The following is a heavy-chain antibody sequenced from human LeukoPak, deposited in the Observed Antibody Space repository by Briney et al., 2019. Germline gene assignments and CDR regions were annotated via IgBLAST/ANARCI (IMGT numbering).Heavy chain of an antibody. D-gene: IGHD1-26*01. CDR3: AKHPRPPIVGATRFAGFDY. V-gene: IGHV3-23*01. J-gene: IGHJ4*02. Sequence: GGSLRLSCAASGFSFSSYAMSWVRQAPGRGLEWVSAISGSGGSTYYADSVKGRFTISRDNSKNTLSLQMNSLRAEDTAVYYCAKHPRPPIVGATRFAGFDYWGQGTLVTVSS. CDR1: GFSFSSYA. CDR2: ISGSGGST.